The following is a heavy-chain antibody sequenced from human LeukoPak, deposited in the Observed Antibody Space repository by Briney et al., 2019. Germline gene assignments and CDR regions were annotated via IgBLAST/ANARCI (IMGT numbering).Heavy chain of an antibody. CDR1: GYSITSGYY. V-gene: IGHV4-38-2*02. CDR2: IYHSGDT. CDR3: ARDRGFMVRGSRRGYDDYYYYMDV. J-gene: IGHJ6*03. Sequence: SETLSLTCTVSGYSITSGYYWGWIRQTPGKGLEWIGSIYHSGDTIYNPSLKSRVTMSVDTSKNQFSLQLSSVTAADTAVYYCARDRGFMVRGSRRGYDDYYYYMDVWGKGTTVTISS. D-gene: IGHD3-10*01.